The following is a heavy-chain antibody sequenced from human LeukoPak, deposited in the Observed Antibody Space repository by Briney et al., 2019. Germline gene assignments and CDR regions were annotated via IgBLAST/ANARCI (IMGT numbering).Heavy chain of an antibody. V-gene: IGHV3-74*01. Sequence: GGSLRLSCAAAGFTFSSYWMHWVRQAAGKWLVWVSRISKDGSSTYYADSVKGRFTISRDNAKNTLYLQMNRLRAEATAVYYCARDEVGVGATHDYWGQGTLVTVSS. D-gene: IGHD1-26*01. CDR2: ISKDGSST. J-gene: IGHJ4*02. CDR3: ARDEVGVGATHDY. CDR1: GFTFSSYW.